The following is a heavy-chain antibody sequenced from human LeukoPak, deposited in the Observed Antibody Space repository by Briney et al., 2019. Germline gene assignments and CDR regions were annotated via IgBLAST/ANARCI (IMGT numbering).Heavy chain of an antibody. Sequence: PGGSLRLSCAASGFTFSSYAMHWVRQAPGKGLEYVSAISSNGGSTYYANSVKGRFTISRDNSKNTLYLQMGSLRAEDMAVYYCARGARGGFVDYWGQGTLVTVSS. CDR3: ARGARGGFVDY. CDR1: GFTFSSYA. D-gene: IGHD3-16*01. V-gene: IGHV3-64*01. J-gene: IGHJ4*02. CDR2: ISSNGGST.